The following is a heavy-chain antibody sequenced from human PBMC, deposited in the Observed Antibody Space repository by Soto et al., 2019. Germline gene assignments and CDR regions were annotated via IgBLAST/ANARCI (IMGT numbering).Heavy chain of an antibody. CDR2: INPSSGNT. V-gene: IGHV1-46*02. D-gene: IGHD3-9*01. CDR3: AIDPQVKRPRYSFDT. J-gene: IGHJ3*02. Sequence: ASVKVSCKASGYTFNNYYVHWVRQAPGQGLEWMGIINPSSGNTNYAQKFQGRVTVTRDTSTSTVYMQLSSLRSEDTAVYYCAIDPQVKRPRYSFDTWGQGTMVTVSS. CDR1: GYTFNNYY.